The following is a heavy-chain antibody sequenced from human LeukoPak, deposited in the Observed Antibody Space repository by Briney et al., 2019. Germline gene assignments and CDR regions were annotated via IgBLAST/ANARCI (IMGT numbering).Heavy chain of an antibody. D-gene: IGHD3-22*01. V-gene: IGHV3-23*01. J-gene: IGHJ4*02. CDR3: AKDGYYDSSGSPTGYFDY. CDR2: ISGSGDTT. Sequence: GGSLRLSCATSGFTFSNYAMSWVRQAPGKGLEWVSAISGSGDTTYYADSVKGRLIISRDNSKNTLYLQMNSLRAEDTAVYYCAKDGYYDSSGSPTGYFDYWGQGTLVTVSS. CDR1: GFTFSNYA.